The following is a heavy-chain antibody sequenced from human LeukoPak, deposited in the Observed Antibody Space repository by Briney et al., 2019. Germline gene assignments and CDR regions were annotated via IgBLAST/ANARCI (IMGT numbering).Heavy chain of an antibody. J-gene: IGHJ6*02. CDR3: ARGGSSYYDILTGYYPPYYYYYGMDV. Sequence: SETLSLTCTVSGGSISSSSYYWGWIRQPPGKGLEWIGSIYYSGSTYYNPSLKSRVTISVDTSKNQFSLKLSSVTAADTAVYYCARGGSSYYDILTGYYPPYYYYYGMDVWGQGTTVTVSS. D-gene: IGHD3-9*01. CDR2: IYYSGST. CDR1: GGSISSSSYY. V-gene: IGHV4-39*07.